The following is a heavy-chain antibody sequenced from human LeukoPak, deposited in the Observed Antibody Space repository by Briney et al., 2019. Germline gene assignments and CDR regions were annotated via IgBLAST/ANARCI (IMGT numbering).Heavy chain of an antibody. CDR2: INPNSGGT. J-gene: IGHJ6*02. V-gene: IGHV1-2*02. Sequence: ASVKVSCKASGYTFTGYYMHWVRQAPGQGLEWMGWINPNSGGTNYAQKLQGRVTMTRDTSISTAYMELNSLRSDDTAVYYCARRSLGVHYGLDVWGQGTTVTVSS. CDR3: ARRSLGVHYGLDV. CDR1: GYTFTGYY.